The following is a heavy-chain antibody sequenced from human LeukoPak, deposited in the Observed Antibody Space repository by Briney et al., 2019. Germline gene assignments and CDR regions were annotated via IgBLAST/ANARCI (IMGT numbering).Heavy chain of an antibody. CDR1: GGTFSSYA. CDR2: IIPIFGIA. Sequence: GASVKVSCKASGGTFSSYAISWVRQAPGQGLEWMGRIIPIFGIANYAQKFQGRVTITADKSTSTAYMELSSLRSEDTAVYYCARAHGGYSGYDLGVPFYWGQGTLVTVSS. D-gene: IGHD5-12*01. CDR3: ARAHGGYSGYDLGVPFY. V-gene: IGHV1-69*04. J-gene: IGHJ4*02.